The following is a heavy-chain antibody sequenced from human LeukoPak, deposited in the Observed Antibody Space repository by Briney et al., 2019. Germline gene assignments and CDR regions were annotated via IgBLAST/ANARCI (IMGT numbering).Heavy chain of an antibody. J-gene: IGHJ4*02. CDR1: GFTFSSYG. Sequence: GGSLRLSCAASGFTFSSYGMHWVRQAPGKGLEWVAFIRYDGSNKYYADSVKGRFTISRDDSENSLYLQMNSLRVEDTAVYYCARLPELPGFGDYWGQGTLVTVSS. V-gene: IGHV3-30*02. CDR3: ARLPELPGFGDY. D-gene: IGHD2-21*01. CDR2: IRYDGSNK.